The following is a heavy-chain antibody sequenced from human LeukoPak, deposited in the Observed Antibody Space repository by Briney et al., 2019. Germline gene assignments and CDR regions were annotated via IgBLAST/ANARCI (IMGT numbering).Heavy chain of an antibody. J-gene: IGHJ4*02. CDR1: GFTFSSYS. CDR2: ISSSSSTI. CDR3: ASSRIVATDY. D-gene: IGHD5-12*01. Sequence: PGGSLRLSCAASGFTFSSYSMNWVRQAPGKGLEWVSYISSSSSTIYYADSVKGRFTISRDNAKNSLYLQMNSLRAEDTAVYYCASSRIVATDYWGQGTLVTVSS. V-gene: IGHV3-48*01.